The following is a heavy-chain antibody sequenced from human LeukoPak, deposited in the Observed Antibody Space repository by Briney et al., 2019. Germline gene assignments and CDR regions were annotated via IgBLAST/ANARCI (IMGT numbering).Heavy chain of an antibody. Sequence: GESLKISCKGSGYSFISYWIAWVRQMPGKGLEWMGIIYPGDSDTRYSPSFQGQVTISADKSISTAYLQWSSLKASDTAIYYCARRDSSSWYNAYWGQGTLVTVSS. CDR2: IYPGDSDT. CDR3: ARRDSSSWYNAY. CDR1: GYSFISYW. V-gene: IGHV5-51*01. D-gene: IGHD6-13*01. J-gene: IGHJ4*02.